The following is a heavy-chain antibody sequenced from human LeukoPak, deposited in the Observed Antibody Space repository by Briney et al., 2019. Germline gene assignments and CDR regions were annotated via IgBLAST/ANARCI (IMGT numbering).Heavy chain of an antibody. CDR3: AKGVLFTIIVVVNAGSFDI. D-gene: IGHD3-22*01. J-gene: IGHJ3*02. CDR2: ISGRGDNT. Sequence: GSPRLSPAPSGVTSSIYAMSSGRDAPGERLGRGSAISGRGDNTYYTDSVKGRFTISRDNSKNTLYLQMTRLRDQTTPVYYCAKGVLFTIIVVVNAGSFDIWGQGTMVTVSS. CDR1: GVTSSIYA. V-gene: IGHV3-23*01.